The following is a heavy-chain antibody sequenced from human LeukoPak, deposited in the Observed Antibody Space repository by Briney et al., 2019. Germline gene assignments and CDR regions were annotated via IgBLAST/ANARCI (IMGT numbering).Heavy chain of an antibody. CDR3: ARDYKYAFDN. Sequence: GGSLRLSCAASGFRFSDYSMNWVRQAPGKGLEWISYVGIDSGNTNYADSVKGRFTISGEKAKNSLYLQMNSPRVEDTAVYYCARDYKYAFDNWGQGTLVTVSS. CDR1: GFRFSDYS. D-gene: IGHD5-24*01. J-gene: IGHJ4*02. CDR2: VGIDSGNT. V-gene: IGHV3-48*01.